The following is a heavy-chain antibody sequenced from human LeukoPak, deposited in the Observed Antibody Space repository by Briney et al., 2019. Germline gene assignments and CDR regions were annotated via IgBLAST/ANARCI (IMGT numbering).Heavy chain of an antibody. CDR3: AREGGYSSSWYTRRGYYGMDV. Sequence: SQTLSLTCTVSLGSTTSGGSYCSWIRQHTGKGLEWIGYIYYSGSTYYNPSLKSRVTISVDTSKNQFSLKLSSVTAADTAVYYCAREGGYSSSWYTRRGYYGMDVWGQGTTVTVSS. J-gene: IGHJ6*02. CDR1: LGSTTSGGSY. D-gene: IGHD6-13*01. V-gene: IGHV4-31*03. CDR2: IYYSGST.